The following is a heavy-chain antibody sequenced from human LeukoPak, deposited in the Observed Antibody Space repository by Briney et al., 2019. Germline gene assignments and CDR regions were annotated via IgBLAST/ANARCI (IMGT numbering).Heavy chain of an antibody. CDR3: AKAPVTSCRGAFCYPFDY. J-gene: IGHJ4*02. V-gene: IGHV3-23*01. CDR2: MSSSDDGR. Sequence: GGSLRLSCAASGFTFSSYGMSWVRQAPGKELEWVSAMSSSDDGRYYAASVRGRFTISRDTSRSTLYLQMNSLRAEDAAVYYCAKAPVTSCRGAFCYPFDYWGQGTLVTVSS. CDR1: GFTFSSYG. D-gene: IGHD2-15*01.